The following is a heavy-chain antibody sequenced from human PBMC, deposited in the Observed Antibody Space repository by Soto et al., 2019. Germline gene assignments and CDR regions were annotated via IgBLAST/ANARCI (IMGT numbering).Heavy chain of an antibody. V-gene: IGHV3-30-3*01. CDR1: GFTFRSYD. CDR2: ISYDGGTK. D-gene: IGHD3-16*02. J-gene: IGHJ5*01. Sequence: GGSLRLSCAASGFTFRSYDMHWVRQAPGKGLEWVAVISYDGGTKYYADSVKGRFTISRDNSKNTLYLQLNSLRPEDTAIYYCASLLGELSLFDSWGQGTLVTVSS. CDR3: ASLLGELSLFDS.